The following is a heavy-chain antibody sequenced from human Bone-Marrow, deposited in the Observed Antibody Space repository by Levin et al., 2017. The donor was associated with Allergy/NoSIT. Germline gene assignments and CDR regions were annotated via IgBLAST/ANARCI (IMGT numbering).Heavy chain of an antibody. V-gene: IGHV4-59*01. CDR2: IYYSGST. CDR3: ARGVWDIVATNWFDP. CDR1: GGSISSYY. D-gene: IGHD5-12*01. Sequence: MSSETLSLTCTVSGGSISSYYWSWIRQPPGKGLEWIGYIYYSGSTNYNPSLKSRVTISVDTSKNQFSLKLSSVTAADTAVYYCARGVWDIVATNWFDPWGQGTLVTVSS. J-gene: IGHJ5*02.